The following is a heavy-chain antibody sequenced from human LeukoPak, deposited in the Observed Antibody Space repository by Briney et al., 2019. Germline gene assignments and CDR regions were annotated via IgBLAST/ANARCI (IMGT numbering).Heavy chain of an antibody. CDR3: ATGLLDSRSSPFDY. D-gene: IGHD6-6*01. Sequence: ASVKVSCKVSGYTLTELSMHWVRQAPGKGLEWMGGFDPGDGETIYAQKFQGRVTMTEDTSTDTAYMELSSLRSEDTAVYYCATGLLDSRSSPFDYWGQGTLVTVSS. V-gene: IGHV1-24*01. CDR1: GYTLTELS. CDR2: FDPGDGET. J-gene: IGHJ4*02.